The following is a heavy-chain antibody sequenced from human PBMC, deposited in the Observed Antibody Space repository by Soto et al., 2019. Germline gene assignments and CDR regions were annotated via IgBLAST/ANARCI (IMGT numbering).Heavy chain of an antibody. CDR3: ARGRYGDY. Sequence: QVHLVQSGAEVKKPGASVKVSCKGSGYAFTTYGITWVRQAPGQGLEWMGWISAHNGNTNYAQKLQGRVTVTRDTSTSTAYMELRSLGSDDTAVYYCARGRYGDYWGQGALDTVSS. CDR2: ISAHNGNT. CDR1: GYAFTTYG. J-gene: IGHJ4*02. V-gene: IGHV1-18*01. D-gene: IGHD1-1*01.